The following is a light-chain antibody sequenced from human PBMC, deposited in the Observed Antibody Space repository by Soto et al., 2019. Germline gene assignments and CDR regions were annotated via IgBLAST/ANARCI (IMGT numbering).Light chain of an antibody. CDR2: GVS. J-gene: IGKJ2*01. Sequence: EIVMTQSPATLSVSPGERATLSCRASQSVSSKLAWFQQKPGQAPSLLIYGVSTRATGVPVRFSGSGSGTEFTLTINSLQSEDFAVYYCQQCNNWPHTFGQGTKVDIK. CDR1: QSVSSK. CDR3: QQCNNWPHT. V-gene: IGKV3-15*01.